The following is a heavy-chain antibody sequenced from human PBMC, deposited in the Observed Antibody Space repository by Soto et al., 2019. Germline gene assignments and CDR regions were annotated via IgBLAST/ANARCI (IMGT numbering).Heavy chain of an antibody. Sequence: EVQLVESGGGLVQPGRSLRLSCAASGFTFDDYAMHWVRQAPGKGLEWVSGISWNSGSIGYADSVKGRFTISRDNAKNSLYLQMNSLRAEDTALYYCAKAPVRVGELSLMFGWFDPWGQGTLVTVSS. V-gene: IGHV3-9*01. J-gene: IGHJ5*02. CDR3: AKAPVRVGELSLMFGWFDP. CDR2: ISWNSGSI. D-gene: IGHD3-16*02. CDR1: GFTFDDYA.